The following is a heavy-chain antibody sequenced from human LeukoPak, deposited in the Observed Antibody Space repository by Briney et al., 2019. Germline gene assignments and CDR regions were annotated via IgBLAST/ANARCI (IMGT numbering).Heavy chain of an antibody. D-gene: IGHD2-21*02. J-gene: IGHJ4*02. CDR1: GFTFSSYA. V-gene: IGHV3-23*01. Sequence: PGGSLRLSCAASGFTFSSYAMSWVRQAPGKGLEWVSAISGSGGSTYYADSVKGRFTISRDNSKNTLYLQMNSLRAEDTAVYYCAKVPHIVVVTALDYWGQGTLVTVSP. CDR3: AKVPHIVVVTALDY. CDR2: ISGSGGST.